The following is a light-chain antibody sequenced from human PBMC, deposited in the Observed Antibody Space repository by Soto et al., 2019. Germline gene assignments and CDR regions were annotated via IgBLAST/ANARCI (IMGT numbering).Light chain of an antibody. CDR1: QSISNY. CDR3: QHNYNTPPRYT. CDR2: AAS. Sequence: DIPMTQSPSSLSASVGDRVTITCRASQSISNYLNWYQQKPGKAPKLLIYAASSLQSGIPSRFSGSGSGTDFTLTISSMQPEYFATYYCQHNYNTPPRYTFGQGTKLEIK. V-gene: IGKV1-39*01. J-gene: IGKJ2*01.